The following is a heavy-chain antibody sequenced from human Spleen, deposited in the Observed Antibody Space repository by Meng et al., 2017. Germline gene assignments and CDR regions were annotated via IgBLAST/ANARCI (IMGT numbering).Heavy chain of an antibody. Sequence: ASVKVSCKASGYTFTSYGISWVRQAPGQGLEWMGWISAYNGNTNYAQKLQGRVTMTTDTSTSTAYMELRSLRSEDTAVYYCARGGYSYGYRYYGMDVWGQGTTVTVSS. CDR2: ISAYNGNT. CDR1: GYTFTSYG. V-gene: IGHV1-18*01. CDR3: ARGGYSYGYRYYGMDV. J-gene: IGHJ6*02. D-gene: IGHD5-18*01.